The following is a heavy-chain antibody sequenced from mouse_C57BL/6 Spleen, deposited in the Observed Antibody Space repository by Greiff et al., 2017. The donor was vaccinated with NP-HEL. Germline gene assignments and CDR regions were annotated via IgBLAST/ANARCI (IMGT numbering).Heavy chain of an antibody. D-gene: IGHD2-13*01. Sequence: DVKLVESGPGMVKPSQSLSLTCTVTGYSITSGYDWHWIRHFPGNKLEWMGYISYSGSTNYNPSLKSRISITHDTSKNHFFLKLNSVTTEDTATYYCARDDYSDLFAYWGQGTLVTVSA. J-gene: IGHJ3*01. V-gene: IGHV3-1*01. CDR1: GYSITSGYD. CDR3: ARDDYSDLFAY. CDR2: ISYSGST.